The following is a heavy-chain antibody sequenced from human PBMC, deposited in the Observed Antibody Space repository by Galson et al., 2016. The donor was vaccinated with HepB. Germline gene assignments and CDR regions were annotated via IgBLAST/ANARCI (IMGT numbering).Heavy chain of an antibody. Sequence: SLRLSCAASGFKFSSYGVHWVRQAPGRGLEWVAVISYDGSNKYYADSVKGRFTISRDNSENTLYLQMNSLRAEDTAVYYCARFGYESSVYLSNWGQGTLVTVSS. CDR2: ISYDGSNK. J-gene: IGHJ4*02. D-gene: IGHD3-22*01. V-gene: IGHV3-30*03. CDR1: GFKFSSYG. CDR3: ARFGYESSVYLSN.